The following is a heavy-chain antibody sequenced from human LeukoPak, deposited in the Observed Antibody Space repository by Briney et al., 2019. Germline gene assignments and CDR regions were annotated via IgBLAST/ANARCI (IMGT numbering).Heavy chain of an antibody. D-gene: IGHD2-15*01. Sequence: GGSLRLSCAASVVTLSSYGTHCVREAPGKGLECVAFIRYDGSNKYYADSVKGRFTISRDNSKNTLYLQMNSLRAEDTAVYYCANPRTYCSGGSCYQFDYWGQGTLVTVSS. V-gene: IGHV3-30*02. CDR2: IRYDGSNK. J-gene: IGHJ4*02. CDR3: ANPRTYCSGGSCYQFDY. CDR1: VVTLSSYG.